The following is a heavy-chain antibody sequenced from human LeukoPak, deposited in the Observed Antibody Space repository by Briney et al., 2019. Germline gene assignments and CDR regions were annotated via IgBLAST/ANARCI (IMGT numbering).Heavy chain of an antibody. CDR2: ISGSGGST. Sequence: QPGGSLRLSCAASGFTFSSYAMSWVRQAPGKGLEWVSAISGSGGSTYYADSVKGRFTISRDNSKNTLYLQMNSLRAEDTAVYYCAKELATVTKVRGQAFDIWGQGTMVTVSS. CDR3: AKELATVTKVRGQAFDI. J-gene: IGHJ3*02. CDR1: GFTFSSYA. V-gene: IGHV3-23*01. D-gene: IGHD4-17*01.